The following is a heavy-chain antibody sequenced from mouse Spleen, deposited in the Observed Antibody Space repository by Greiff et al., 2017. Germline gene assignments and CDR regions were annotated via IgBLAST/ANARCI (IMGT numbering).Heavy chain of an antibody. Sequence: QVQLQQPGAELVKPGASVKLSCKASGYTFTSYWMQWVKQRPGQGLEWIGEIDPSDSYTNYNQKFKGKATLTVDTSSSTAYMQLSSLTSEDSAVYYCARSDYDSSFAYWGQGTLVTVSA. CDR3: ARSDYDSSFAY. CDR1: GYTFTSYW. D-gene: IGHD2-4*01. CDR2: IDPSDSYT. J-gene: IGHJ3*01. V-gene: IGHV1-50*01.